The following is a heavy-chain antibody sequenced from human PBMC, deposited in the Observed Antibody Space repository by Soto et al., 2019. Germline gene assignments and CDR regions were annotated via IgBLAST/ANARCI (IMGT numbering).Heavy chain of an antibody. Sequence: ASVKVSCKASGFTFTSSAVQWVRQARGQRLEWIGWIVVGSGNTNYAQKFQERVTITRDMSTSTAYMELSSLRSEDTAVYYCARDLSSSGWYYFDYWGQGTLVTVSS. V-gene: IGHV1-58*01. CDR1: GFTFTSSA. CDR3: ARDLSSSGWYYFDY. CDR2: IVVGSGNT. D-gene: IGHD6-19*01. J-gene: IGHJ4*02.